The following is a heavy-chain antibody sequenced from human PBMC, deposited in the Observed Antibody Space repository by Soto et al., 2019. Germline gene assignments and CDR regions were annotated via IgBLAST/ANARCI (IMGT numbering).Heavy chain of an antibody. CDR2: ISYDGNNE. CDR3: AIDGYSGRSDGFDI. V-gene: IGHV3-30-3*01. CDR1: GFTFSAYT. D-gene: IGHD1-26*01. J-gene: IGHJ3*02. Sequence: QVQLVESGGGVVQPGRSLRLSCAASGFTFSAYTMHWVRQPPGKGLEWVAVISYDGNNERYTDPVKGRFTVSRDNSTSTLYLQMNSLKAEDTAVYYCAIDGYSGRSDGFDIWGQGTRVTVSS.